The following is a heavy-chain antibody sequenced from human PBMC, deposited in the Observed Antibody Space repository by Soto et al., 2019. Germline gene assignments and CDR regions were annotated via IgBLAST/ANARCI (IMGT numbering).Heavy chain of an antibody. J-gene: IGHJ5*02. CDR3: SRNVVPAAIGYNWFDP. Sequence: TLSRTCTFSCGCSISGGYYWSWIRQHPGKGLEGIGDIYYSESRYYNPSLKRRVTISVDTSKNHFYLKLRSVTAADTAVYYCSRNVVPAAIGYNWFDPWRQGTLVTVSS. CDR1: CGCSISGGYY. D-gene: IGHD2-2*02. CDR2: IYYSESR. V-gene: IGHV4-31*03.